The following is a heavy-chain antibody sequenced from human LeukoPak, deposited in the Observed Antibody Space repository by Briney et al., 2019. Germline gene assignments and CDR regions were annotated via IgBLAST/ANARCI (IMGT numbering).Heavy chain of an antibody. D-gene: IGHD2-2*01. Sequence: PGGSLRLSCGASGFTFSTYAMSWVRQAPGKGLEWVSTISGSGGTTYYADSVKGRFTFSRDNSKNTLYLEMNSLRAEDTAVYYCAKERSSLYYFDYWGQGTLVTVSS. CDR2: ISGSGGTT. V-gene: IGHV3-23*01. CDR1: GFTFSTYA. J-gene: IGHJ4*02. CDR3: AKERSSLYYFDY.